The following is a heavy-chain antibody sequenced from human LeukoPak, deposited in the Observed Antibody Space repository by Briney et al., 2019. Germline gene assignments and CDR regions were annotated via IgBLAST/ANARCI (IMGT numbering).Heavy chain of an antibody. CDR2: IIPILGIA. CDR1: GGTFSSYA. J-gene: IGHJ6*02. Sequence: SVKVSCKASGGTFSSYAISWVRQAPGQGLEWMGRIIPILGIANYAQKFQGRVTITADKSTSTAYMKLSSLRSEDTAVYYCARGGTMIDDGMDVWGQGTTVTVSS. D-gene: IGHD3-22*01. V-gene: IGHV1-69*04. CDR3: ARGGTMIDDGMDV.